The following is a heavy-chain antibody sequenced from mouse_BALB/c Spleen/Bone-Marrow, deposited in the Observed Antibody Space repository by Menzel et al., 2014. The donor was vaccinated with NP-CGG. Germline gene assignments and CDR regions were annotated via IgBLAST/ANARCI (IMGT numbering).Heavy chain of an antibody. J-gene: IGHJ4*01. V-gene: IGHV1-9*01. CDR2: ILPGNTNA. CDR3: ARGWYSMDD. CDR1: GYTFSNYW. Sequence: KQSGASVKISCKATGYTFSNYWIEWVKQRPGHGLEWIGEILPGNTNANYNEKFKDRATFTADTSSNTAYMQLSSLTSEDSAVYYCARGWYSMDDWGQGTSVTVSS.